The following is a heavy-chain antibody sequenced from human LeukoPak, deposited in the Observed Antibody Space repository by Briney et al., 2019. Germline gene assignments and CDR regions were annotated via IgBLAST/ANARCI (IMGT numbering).Heavy chain of an antibody. Sequence: GGSLRLSCAASGFTFTTYYMSWVRQAPGRGLEWVANINQDGGEKNYVDSVKGRFTISRDNAKNSLFLQMNSLRAEDTAVYYCARDSAACRGCAFDLWGQGTVVTVSS. V-gene: IGHV3-7*01. CDR3: ARDSAACRGCAFDL. CDR1: GFTFTTYY. CDR2: INQDGGEK. J-gene: IGHJ3*01. D-gene: IGHD3-10*01.